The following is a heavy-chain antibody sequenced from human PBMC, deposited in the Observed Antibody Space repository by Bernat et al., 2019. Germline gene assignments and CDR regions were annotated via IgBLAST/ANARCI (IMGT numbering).Heavy chain of an antibody. CDR1: GYTFTGYS. V-gene: IGHV1-2*04. CDR2: INSNSGGT. D-gene: IGHD3-16*01. Sequence: QVQLVQSGAEVKKPGASVTVSCKDSGYTFTGYSMHWVRQAAGQGLEWRGWINSNSGGTNYAQKFQGWVRLTKETSISTAYMELSMLRSDDTAVYYCARAAPAITFGCDDSFDIWGQGTMVTVSS. CDR3: ARAAPAITFGCDDSFDI. J-gene: IGHJ3*02.